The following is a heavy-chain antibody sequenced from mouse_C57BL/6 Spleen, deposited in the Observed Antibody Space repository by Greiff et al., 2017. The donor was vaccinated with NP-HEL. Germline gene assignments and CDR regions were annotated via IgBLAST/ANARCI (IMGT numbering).Heavy chain of an antibody. CDR3: ARSWLLHYYAMDD. J-gene: IGHJ4*01. CDR1: GYTFTDYN. V-gene: IGHV1-18*01. CDR2: INPNNGGT. Sequence: VQLQQSGPELVKPGASVKIPCKASGYTFTDYNMDWVKQSHGKSLEWIGDINPNNGGTIYNQKFKGKATLTVDKSSSTAYMELRSLTSEDTAVYYCARSWLLHYYAMDDWGQGTSVTVSS. D-gene: IGHD2-3*01.